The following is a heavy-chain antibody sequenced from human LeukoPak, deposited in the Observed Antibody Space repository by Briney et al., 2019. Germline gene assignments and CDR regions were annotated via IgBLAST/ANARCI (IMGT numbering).Heavy chain of an antibody. J-gene: IGHJ6*03. CDR3: ARDSWGYADYTLYYYYYMDV. D-gene: IGHD4-17*01. V-gene: IGHV4-38-2*02. CDR1: GGSMSSYY. Sequence: SETLSLTCSVSGGSMSSYYWGWIRQPPGKGLEWIGSIYHSGSTYYNPSLKSRVTISVDTSKNQFSLKLSSVTAADTAVYYCARDSWGYADYTLYYYYYMDVWGKGTTVTVSS. CDR2: IYHSGST.